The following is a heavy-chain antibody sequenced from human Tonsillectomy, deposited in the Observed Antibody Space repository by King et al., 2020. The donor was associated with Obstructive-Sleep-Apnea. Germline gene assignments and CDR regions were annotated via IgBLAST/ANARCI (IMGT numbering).Heavy chain of an antibody. Sequence: QLVQSGGGVVQPGRSLRLSCAASGFTFSSYGMHWVRQAPGKGLEWVAVISYDGINQYYADSVKGRFTISRDNPKNTLYLQMNSLRAEDTAVYYCAKPSYSGSWYDYWGQGILVSVSS. CDR3: AKPSYSGSWYDY. D-gene: IGHD6-13*01. CDR2: ISYDGINQ. J-gene: IGHJ4*02. CDR1: GFTFSSYG. V-gene: IGHV3-30*18.